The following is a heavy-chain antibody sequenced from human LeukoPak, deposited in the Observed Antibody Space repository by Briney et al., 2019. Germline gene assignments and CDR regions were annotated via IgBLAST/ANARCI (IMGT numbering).Heavy chain of an antibody. Sequence: GGSLRLSCAASGFTFSNYAMSWVRQAPGKGLEWVSGISSGGGSTYYADSVKGRFTISRDNSKNTLDLQMNSLRAGDTAIYYCAKGISTPDYWGQGTLVTVSS. CDR1: GFTFSNYA. CDR3: AKGISTPDY. V-gene: IGHV3-23*01. D-gene: IGHD2-2*01. CDR2: ISSGGGST. J-gene: IGHJ4*02.